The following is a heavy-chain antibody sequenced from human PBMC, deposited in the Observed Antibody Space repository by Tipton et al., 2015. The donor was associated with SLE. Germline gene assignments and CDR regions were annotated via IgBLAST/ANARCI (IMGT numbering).Heavy chain of an antibody. CDR1: GTPFSING. V-gene: IGHV1-69*01. Sequence: QLVQSGAEVKKPGSSVKISCKVSGTPFSINGISWVRQAPGQGLEWMGGIIPLSGTSTYAQKFQGRLTIIADESTSTNYMELNSLKSDDTAGYYCARAFYPDTSGYYVGGWFDPWGQGTLVSVSS. CDR2: IIPLSGTS. D-gene: IGHD3-22*01. J-gene: IGHJ5*02. CDR3: ARAFYPDTSGYYVGGWFDP.